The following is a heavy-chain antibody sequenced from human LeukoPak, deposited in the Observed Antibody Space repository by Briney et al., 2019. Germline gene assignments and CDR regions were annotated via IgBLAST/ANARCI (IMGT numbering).Heavy chain of an antibody. D-gene: IGHD2-15*01. Sequence: GESLKISCKASGYSFTSYWIGWVRQMPGKGLEWMGIIYPADSDTRYSPSFQGQVTISADKSISTAYLQWSSLKASDTAMYYCARRVVVAATGFDYWGQGTLVTVSS. CDR2: IYPADSDT. J-gene: IGHJ4*02. V-gene: IGHV5-51*01. CDR3: ARRVVVAATGFDY. CDR1: GYSFTSYW.